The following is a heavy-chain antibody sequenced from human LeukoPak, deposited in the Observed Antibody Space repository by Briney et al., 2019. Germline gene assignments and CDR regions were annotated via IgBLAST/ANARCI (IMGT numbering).Heavy chain of an antibody. V-gene: IGHV1-8*01. J-gene: IGHJ6*03. CDR3: ARDCSSTSCYPYYYYYMEV. CDR2: MNPNSGKT. D-gene: IGHD2-2*01. Sequence: ASVKVSCKASGYSFTNYDINWLRQATGQGLEWMGWMNPNSGKTGYAQKFQGRVTMTRSTSISTAYMELSSLRSEDTAVYYCARDCSSTSCYPYYYYYMEVWGKGTTVTVSS. CDR1: GYSFTNYD.